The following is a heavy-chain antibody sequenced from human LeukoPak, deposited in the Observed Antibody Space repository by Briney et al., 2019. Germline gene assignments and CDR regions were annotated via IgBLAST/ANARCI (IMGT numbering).Heavy chain of an antibody. Sequence: GGSLRLSCAASGFTFSSYGMHWVRQAPGKGLEWVAFIRYDGSNKYYADSVKGRFTISRDNSKNTLYLQMNSLRAEDTAVYYCAKDKVRRNYLSHNDYWGQGTLVTVSS. J-gene: IGHJ4*02. CDR3: AKDKVRRNYLSHNDY. V-gene: IGHV3-30*02. D-gene: IGHD2-2*01. CDR1: GFTFSSYG. CDR2: IRYDGSNK.